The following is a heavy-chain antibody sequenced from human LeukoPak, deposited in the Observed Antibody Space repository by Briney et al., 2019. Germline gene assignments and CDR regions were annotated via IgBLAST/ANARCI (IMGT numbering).Heavy chain of an antibody. J-gene: IGHJ4*02. CDR2: INSDGSST. D-gene: IGHD6-6*01. V-gene: IGHV3-74*01. CDR3: ARYPYSSSINVDY. Sequence: PGGSLRLSCAASGFTFSSYWMHWVRQAPGKGLVWVSRINSDGSSTSYADSVKGRFTISRDNAKNTLYLQMNSLKASDTAMYYCARYPYSSSINVDYWGQGTLVTASS. CDR1: GFTFSSYW.